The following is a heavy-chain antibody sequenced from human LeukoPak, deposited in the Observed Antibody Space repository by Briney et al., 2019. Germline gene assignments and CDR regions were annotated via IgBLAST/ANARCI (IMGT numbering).Heavy chain of an antibody. Sequence: GGSLRLTCAASEFTFSTYAMSWVRQAPGKGLEWVSGISGDGGITYYAGSVRGRFTISRDNSKNTLFLQMNSLRAEDTAIYYCAKSSAPGGYYYYGMDVWGQGTTVTVSS. CDR3: AKSSAPGGYYYYGMDV. J-gene: IGHJ6*02. CDR1: EFTFSTYA. V-gene: IGHV3-23*01. CDR2: ISGDGGIT. D-gene: IGHD6-19*01.